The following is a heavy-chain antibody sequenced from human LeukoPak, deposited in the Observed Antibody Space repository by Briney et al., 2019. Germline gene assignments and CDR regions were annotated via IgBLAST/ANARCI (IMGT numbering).Heavy chain of an antibody. CDR2: IIGDASST. J-gene: IGHJ4*02. CDR3: ARTRQLAPLDY. CDR1: GFTFSSYW. D-gene: IGHD6-13*01. V-gene: IGHV3-74*01. Sequence: PGGSLRLSCAASGFTFSSYWMQWVQQAPAKGLVWVSRIIGDASSTSYADSVQGRFTISRDNAKNTLYLQMNSLRAEDTAVYYCARTRQLAPLDYWGQGTLVTVSS.